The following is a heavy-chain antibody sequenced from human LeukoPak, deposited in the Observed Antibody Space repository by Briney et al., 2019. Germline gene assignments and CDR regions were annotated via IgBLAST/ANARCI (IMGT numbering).Heavy chain of an antibody. CDR2: IYYSGST. CDR1: GGSMDKYY. V-gene: IGHV4-59*12. CDR3: ARGPPPDFDY. J-gene: IGHJ4*02. Sequence: SETLSLTCTVSGGSMDKYYWNWIRQPPGKGLEWIGYIYYSGSTNYNPSLKSRVTMSVDTSKNQFSLNLSSVTAADTAVYYCARGPPPDFDYWGQGTLVTVSS.